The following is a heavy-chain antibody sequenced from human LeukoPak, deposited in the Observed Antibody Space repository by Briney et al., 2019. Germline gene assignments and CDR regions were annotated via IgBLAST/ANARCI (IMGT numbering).Heavy chain of an antibody. CDR2: IYPGDSHT. CDR3: ARLSSRGYEISWWFDP. D-gene: IGHD5-12*01. V-gene: IGHV5-51*01. J-gene: IGHJ5*02. Sequence: GDSLKISCKGSGYSFTNYWIGWVRQMPGKGLEWMGIIYPGDSHTRYSPSFQGQVTISADKSISTAYLQWSSLKASDTAIYYCARLSSRGYEISWWFDPWGQGTLVTVSS. CDR1: GYSFTNYW.